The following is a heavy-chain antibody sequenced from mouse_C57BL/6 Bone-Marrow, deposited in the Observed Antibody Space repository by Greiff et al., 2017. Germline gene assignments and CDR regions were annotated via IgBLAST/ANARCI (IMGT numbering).Heavy chain of an antibody. CDR1: GFSFNTYA. V-gene: IGHV10-1*01. Sequence: GGGLVQPKGSLKLSCAASGFSFNTYAMNWVRQVPGKGLEWVARIRSISNHYTTYYADSVKDRFTISRDDSESMRYMQMNNLKTEDTDTYYCVRRGIYDDYYDTMDYGAQGTSVTVSS. CDR2: IRSISNHYTT. D-gene: IGHD2-3*01. J-gene: IGHJ4*01. CDR3: VRRGIYDDYYDTMDY.